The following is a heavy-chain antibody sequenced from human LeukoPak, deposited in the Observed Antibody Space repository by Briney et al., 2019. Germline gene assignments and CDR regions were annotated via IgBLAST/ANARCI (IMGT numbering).Heavy chain of an antibody. J-gene: IGHJ3*02. Sequence: GGSLRLSCAASGFTFSSYWMHWVRQAPGKGLVWVSRINGDGSTTTYAGSVKGRFTISRDNAKNTLYLQMNSLRAEDTAVYYCARAVAGTNALDIWGQGTLVTVSS. CDR3: ARAVAGTNALDI. CDR2: INGDGSTT. V-gene: IGHV3-74*01. D-gene: IGHD6-19*01. CDR1: GFTFSSYW.